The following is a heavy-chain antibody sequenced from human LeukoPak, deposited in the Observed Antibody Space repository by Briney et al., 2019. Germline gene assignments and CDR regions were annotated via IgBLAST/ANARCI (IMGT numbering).Heavy chain of an antibody. CDR3: ARGGGYCSGGSCHDDY. V-gene: IGHV4-34*01. J-gene: IGHJ4*02. D-gene: IGHD2-15*01. Sequence: AETLSLTCAVYGGSFSGYYWSWIRQPPGKGLEWIGEMNHSGSTNYNPSLKSRVTISVDTSKNQFSLKLSSVTAADTAVYYCARGGGYCSGGSCHDDYWGQGTLVT. CDR1: GGSFSGYY. CDR2: MNHSGST.